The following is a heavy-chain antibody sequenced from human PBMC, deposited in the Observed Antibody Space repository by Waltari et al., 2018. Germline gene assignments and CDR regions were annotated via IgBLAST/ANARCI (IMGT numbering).Heavy chain of an antibody. V-gene: IGHV3-9*01. CDR3: ARARAEDTSDLAY. Sequence: VESGGGLVQPGGSLRLSCVTSGFSFDSYAMHWVRQTPGRGLEWVAGILLNGKPGYADSVRGRFTISRDNGQNSLSLQMRRLTSEDTARYFCARARAEDTSDLAYWGQGTLVTVSS. CDR2: ILLNGKP. CDR1: GFSFDSYA. J-gene: IGHJ4*02. D-gene: IGHD2-15*01.